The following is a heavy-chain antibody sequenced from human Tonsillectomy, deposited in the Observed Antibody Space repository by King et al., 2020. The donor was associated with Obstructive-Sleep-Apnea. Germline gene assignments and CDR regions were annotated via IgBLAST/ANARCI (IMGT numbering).Heavy chain of an antibody. CDR1: GYSFNNYW. J-gene: IGHJ4*02. V-gene: IGHV5-51*01. CDR3: ARHAIRGGSFSVYYFDY. D-gene: IGHD1-26*01. CDR2: VYPDDSDT. Sequence: QLVQSGAEVKKPGESLKISCKGSGYSFNNYWIGWVRLMPGKGLEWMGLVYPDDSDTRYNPSFQGQVTFSADKSISTAYLQWTSLKASDTAIYYCARHAIRGGSFSVYYFDYWGQGTRVTVSS.